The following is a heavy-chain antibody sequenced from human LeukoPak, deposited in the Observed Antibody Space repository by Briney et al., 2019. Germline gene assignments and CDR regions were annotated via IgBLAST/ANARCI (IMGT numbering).Heavy chain of an antibody. CDR1: GFTFSSYS. D-gene: IGHD3-10*01. V-gene: IGHV3-21*01. J-gene: IGHJ4*02. Sequence: GGSLRLSCAASGFTFSSYSMNWVRQAPGKGLEWVSSISSSSSYIYYADSVKGRFTISRDNAKNSLYLQINSLRAEDTAVYYCARDIYGSGSYPPHFDYWGQGTLVTVSS. CDR3: ARDIYGSGSYPPHFDY. CDR2: ISSSSSYI.